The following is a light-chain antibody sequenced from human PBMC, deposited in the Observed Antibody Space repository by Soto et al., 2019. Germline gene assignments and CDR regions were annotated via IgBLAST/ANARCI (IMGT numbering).Light chain of an antibody. Sequence: EIVMTQSPATLSVSPGERATLSCRASQSVSSDLVCYQQKPGQAPRLLMFRTSSRATGFPARFSGSGSGTEFNLTISSLQSEDFGVYYCQQYNNWPRATFGGGTKVDI. CDR2: RTS. J-gene: IGKJ4*01. CDR1: QSVSSD. V-gene: IGKV3-15*01. CDR3: QQYNNWPRAT.